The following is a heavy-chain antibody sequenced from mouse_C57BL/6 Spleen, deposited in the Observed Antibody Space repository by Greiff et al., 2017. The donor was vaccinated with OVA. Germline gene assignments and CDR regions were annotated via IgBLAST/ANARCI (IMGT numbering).Heavy chain of an antibody. D-gene: IGHD1-1*01. CDR3: ERLYGSSHYYFDY. J-gene: IGHJ2*01. Sequence: VQLQQPGAELVKPGASVKLSCKASGYTFTSYWMQWVKQRPGQGLEWIGEIDPSDSYPNYNQKFQGKATLTVDTSSSTAFLPLSSLTSEDSAVYYCERLYGSSHYYFDYWGQGTTLTVSS. CDR2: IDPSDSYP. CDR1: GYTFTSYW. V-gene: IGHV1-50*01.